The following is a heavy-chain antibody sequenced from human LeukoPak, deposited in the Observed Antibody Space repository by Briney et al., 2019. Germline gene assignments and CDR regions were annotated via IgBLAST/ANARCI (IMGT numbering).Heavy chain of an antibody. CDR2: INSDGSST. Sequence: GGSLRLSCAASGFTVSSNYMSWVRQAPGKGLVWVSPINSDGSSTSYAESVKGRFTISRDNAKNTLSLQMNSLRGGETAVYYCARVGGSNVFDIWGQGTMVIVSS. J-gene: IGHJ3*02. CDR3: ARVGGSNVFDI. V-gene: IGHV3-74*01. D-gene: IGHD1-26*01. CDR1: GFTVSSNY.